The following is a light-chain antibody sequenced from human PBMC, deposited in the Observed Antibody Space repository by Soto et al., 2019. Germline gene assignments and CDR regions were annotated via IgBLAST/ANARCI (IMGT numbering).Light chain of an antibody. CDR3: QTWGTGINGV. J-gene: IGLJ3*02. V-gene: IGLV4-69*01. CDR2: INTDGSH. CDR1: SGHSNYA. Sequence: QSVLTQSPSASASLGASVKLNCTLSSGHSNYAIAWHQQQPEKGPRYLMKINTDGSHIKGGGIPERFSGSSSGAERYLIISSLQSEDEAEYYCQTWGTGINGVFGGGTKVTVL.